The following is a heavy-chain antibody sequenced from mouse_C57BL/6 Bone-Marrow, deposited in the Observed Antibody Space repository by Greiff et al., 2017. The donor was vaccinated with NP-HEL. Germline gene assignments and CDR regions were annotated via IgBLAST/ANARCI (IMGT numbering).Heavy chain of an antibody. CDR1: GYTFTSYN. V-gene: IGHV1-12*01. CDR3: ARYYGSSYYFDY. D-gene: IGHD1-1*01. CDR2: IYPGNGDT. J-gene: IGHJ2*01. Sequence: QSGAELVRPGASVKMSCKASGYTFTSYNMHWVKQTPRQGLEWIGAIYPGNGDTSYNQKFKGKATLTAEKSSSTAYMQLSSLTSEDSAVYFCARYYGSSYYFDYWGQGTTLTVSS.